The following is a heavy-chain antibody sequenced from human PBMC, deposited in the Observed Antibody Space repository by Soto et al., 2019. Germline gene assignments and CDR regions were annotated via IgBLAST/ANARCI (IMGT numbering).Heavy chain of an antibody. J-gene: IGHJ4*02. CDR3: ARVEGLVVVVAAIVY. D-gene: IGHD2-15*01. Sequence: QVQLVESGGGVVQPGRSLRLSCAASGFTFSSYAMHWVRQAPGKGLEWVAVISYDGSNKYYADSVKGRFTISRDNSKNTLYLQMNSLRAEDTAVYYCARVEGLVVVVAAIVYWGQGTLVTVSS. CDR2: ISYDGSNK. V-gene: IGHV3-30-3*01. CDR1: GFTFSSYA.